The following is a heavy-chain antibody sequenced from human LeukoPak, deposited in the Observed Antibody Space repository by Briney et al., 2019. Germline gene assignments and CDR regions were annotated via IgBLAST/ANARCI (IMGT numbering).Heavy chain of an antibody. CDR2: ISYDGSNK. CDR3: AKLHEYCSSTSCLYDAFDI. J-gene: IGHJ3*02. Sequence: GGSLRLSCAASGFTFSSYGMHWVRQAPGKGLEWVAVISYDGSNKYYADSVKGRFTISRDNSKNTLYLQMNSLRAEDTAVYYCAKLHEYCSSTSCLYDAFDIWGQGTMVTVSS. CDR1: GFTFSSYG. V-gene: IGHV3-30*18. D-gene: IGHD2-2*01.